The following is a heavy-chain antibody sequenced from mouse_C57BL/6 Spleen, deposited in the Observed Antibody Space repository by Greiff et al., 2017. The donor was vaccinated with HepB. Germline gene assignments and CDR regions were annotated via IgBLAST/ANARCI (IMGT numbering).Heavy chain of an antibody. CDR2: ISGGGGNT. CDR3: ARHDYYGSSYYFDY. CDR1: GFTFSSYT. J-gene: IGHJ2*01. Sequence: EVNVVESGGGLVKPGGSLKLSCAASGFTFSSYTMSWVRQTPEKRLEWVATISGGGGNTYYPDSVKGRFTISRDNAKNTLYLQMSSLRSEDTALYYCARHDYYGSSYYFDYWGQGTTLTVSS. D-gene: IGHD1-1*01. V-gene: IGHV5-9*01.